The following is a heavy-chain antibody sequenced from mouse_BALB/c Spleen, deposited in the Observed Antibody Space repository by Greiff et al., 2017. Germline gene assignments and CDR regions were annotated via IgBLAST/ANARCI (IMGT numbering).Heavy chain of an antibody. CDR3: SFYYSAFDV. CDR1: GFNIKDYY. V-gene: IGHV14-4*02. J-gene: IGHJ1*01. CDR2: IDPEYGDT. Sequence: VQLKQSGAELVRSGASVKLSCTASGFNIKDYYMHWVKQRPEQGLEWIGWIDPEYGDTEYAPKFQGKATMTADTSSNTAYLQLSSLTSEDTAVYYCSFYYSAFDVWGAGTTVTVSS. D-gene: IGHD2-1*01.